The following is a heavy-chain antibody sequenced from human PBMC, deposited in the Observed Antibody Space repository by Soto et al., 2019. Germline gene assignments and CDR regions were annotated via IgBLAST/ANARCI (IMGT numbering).Heavy chain of an antibody. V-gene: IGHV4-59*01. D-gene: IGHD3-3*01. Sequence: SETLSLTCTVSGGSISSYYWSWIRQPPGKGLEWIGYIYYSGSTNYNPSLKSRVTISVDTSKNQFSLKLSSVTAADTAVYYCARGYYDFWSGYSTGRIDYWGQGTLVTVSS. CDR3: ARGYYDFWSGYSTGRIDY. J-gene: IGHJ4*02. CDR2: IYYSGST. CDR1: GGSISSYY.